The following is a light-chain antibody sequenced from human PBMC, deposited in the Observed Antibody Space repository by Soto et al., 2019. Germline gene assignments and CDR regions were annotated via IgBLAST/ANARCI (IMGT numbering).Light chain of an antibody. CDR3: QQYTNWPYT. J-gene: IGKJ2*01. CDR2: GAF. CDR1: QSVTNN. V-gene: IGKV3-15*01. Sequence: EIMMTQSPATLSVSPGERATLSCRASQSVTNNLAWYQQKPGQVPRLLIYGAFTRATGIPARFSGSGSGTEFTLTITSLQSEDFAVYYCQQYTNWPYTFGQGAKLEIK.